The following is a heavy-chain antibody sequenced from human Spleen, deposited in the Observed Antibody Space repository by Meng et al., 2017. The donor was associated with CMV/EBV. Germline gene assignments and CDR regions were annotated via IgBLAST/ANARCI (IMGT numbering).Heavy chain of an antibody. CDR2: INHSGST. CDR1: GGSFSGYY. V-gene: IGHV4-34*01. J-gene: IGHJ4*02. CDR3: ARGRTYYDFWSGPSPGFDY. Sequence: QGLLQRWGAGLLKPSETLSLTCAVYGGSFSGYYWSWIRQPPGKGLEWIGEINHSGSTNYNPSLKSRVTISVDTSKNQFSLKLSSVTAADTAVYYCARGRTYYDFWSGPSPGFDYWGQGTLVTVSS. D-gene: IGHD3-3*01.